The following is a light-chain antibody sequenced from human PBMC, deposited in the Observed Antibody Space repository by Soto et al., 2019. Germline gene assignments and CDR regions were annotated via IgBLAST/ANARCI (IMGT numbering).Light chain of an antibody. J-gene: IGKJ4*01. Sequence: DIQMTQSPSSVSASVGDRVTLTCRASQGISNWLAWYQQKPGKAPKFLIYAVSTLQSGVPSRFSGSVPGTNFALTISSLQPEDFATDDCEQANSFPVTFGGGTKVEIK. V-gene: IGKV1-12*01. CDR3: EQANSFPVT. CDR1: QGISNW. CDR2: AVS.